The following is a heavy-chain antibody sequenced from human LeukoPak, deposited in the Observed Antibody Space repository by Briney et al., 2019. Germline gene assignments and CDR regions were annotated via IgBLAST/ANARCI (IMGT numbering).Heavy chain of an antibody. CDR2: MNPNSGNT. CDR3: VRTAGIFWNGAYYFDS. CDR1: GDTFTSYD. J-gene: IGHJ4*02. V-gene: IGHV1-8*01. D-gene: IGHD3-3*01. Sequence: ASVTVSCKASGDTFTSYDVNWVRQAPGQGLEWMGWMNPNSGNTGYAQKFQGRVTMTSNTSINTAYIEVSSLRSEDTAVYYCVRTAGIFWNGAYYFDSWGQGSLVTVSS.